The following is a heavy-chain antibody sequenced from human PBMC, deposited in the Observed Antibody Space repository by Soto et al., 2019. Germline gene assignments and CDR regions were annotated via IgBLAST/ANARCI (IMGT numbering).Heavy chain of an antibody. D-gene: IGHD4-17*01. J-gene: IGHJ4*02. CDR2: MNPNSGNT. CDR1: GYTFTRYA. V-gene: IGHV1-8*01. Sequence: ASVKVSCKASGYTFTRYAMHWVRQAPGQRLEWMGWMNPNSGNTGYAQKFQGRVTMTRNTSISTAYMELSSLRSEDTAVYYCARTLYGDNVDYWGQGTLVTVSS. CDR3: ARTLYGDNVDY.